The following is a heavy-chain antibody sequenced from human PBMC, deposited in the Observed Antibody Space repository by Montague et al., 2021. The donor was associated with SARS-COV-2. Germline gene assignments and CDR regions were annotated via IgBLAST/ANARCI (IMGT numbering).Heavy chain of an antibody. Sequence: TLSLTCTVSGASISIGIYYWSWIRQPAGKGLEWIGRIRTTGHTDYDSSLESRVFMSVDTSTNQFSLSLTSVTAADTAVYSCARFGSGTLEFDLWGQGTLVTVSS. CDR1: GASISIGIYY. CDR2: IRTTGHT. V-gene: IGHV4-61*02. D-gene: IGHD1-26*01. CDR3: ARFGSGTLEFDL. J-gene: IGHJ4*02.